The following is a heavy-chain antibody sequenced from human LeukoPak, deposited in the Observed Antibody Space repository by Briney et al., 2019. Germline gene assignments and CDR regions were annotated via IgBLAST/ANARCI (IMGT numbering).Heavy chain of an antibody. Sequence: QPGGSLRLSCAASGFPFSSYAMSWVRQAPGKGLEWVSYISSSSTTIYYADSVRGRFTISRDTAQNSLYLQMNSLRTEDTAVYYCARGFYGDYVVDHWGQGTLVTVSS. D-gene: IGHD4-17*01. CDR3: ARGFYGDYVVDH. J-gene: IGHJ4*02. CDR2: ISSSSTTI. V-gene: IGHV3-48*01. CDR1: GFPFSSYA.